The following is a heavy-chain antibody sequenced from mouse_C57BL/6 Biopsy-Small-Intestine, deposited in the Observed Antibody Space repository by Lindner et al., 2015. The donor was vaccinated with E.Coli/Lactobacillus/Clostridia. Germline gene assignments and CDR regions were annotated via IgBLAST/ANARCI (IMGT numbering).Heavy chain of an antibody. Sequence: VQLQESGPELVKPGASVKMSCKASGYSFTGYFMNWVKQSHGKSLEWIGRINPYNGDTFYNQKFKGKATLTVDKSSSTAHMELRSPTSEDSALYYCARGIYDGYYAFAYWGQGTLVTVSA. CDR1: GYSFTGYF. D-gene: IGHD2-3*01. J-gene: IGHJ3*01. CDR2: INPYNGDT. V-gene: IGHV1-20*01. CDR3: ARGIYDGYYAFAY.